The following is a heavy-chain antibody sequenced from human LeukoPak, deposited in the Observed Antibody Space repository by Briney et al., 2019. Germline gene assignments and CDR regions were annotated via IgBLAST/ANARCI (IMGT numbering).Heavy chain of an antibody. CDR3: ARDKYSSSCLDY. J-gene: IGHJ4*02. CDR1: GGSISSYY. D-gene: IGHD6-6*01. CDR2: IYYSGST. Sequence: PSETLSLTCTVSGGSISSYYWSWIRQPPGKGLEWIGYIYYSGSTNYNPSLKSRVTMSVDTSKNQFSLKLNSVTAADTAVYYCARDKYSSSCLDYWGQGTLVTVSS. V-gene: IGHV4-59*01.